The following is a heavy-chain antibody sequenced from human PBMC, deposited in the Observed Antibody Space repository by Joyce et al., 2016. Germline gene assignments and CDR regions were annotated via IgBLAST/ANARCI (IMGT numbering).Heavy chain of an antibody. Sequence: EVQLLESGGGLMQPGGSLRLSCAASGFTFDKYAMSWVRQAPGKGLEWVSTISASGGQTYYADSVKGRLAISRDNSKNTLYLQMSGLRADDTAVYYCAKDPLAGNSFPEYFQYWGQGSLVIVSS. CDR1: GFTFDKYA. CDR2: ISASGGQT. J-gene: IGHJ1*01. CDR3: AKDPLAGNSFPEYFQY. D-gene: IGHD4-23*01. V-gene: IGHV3-23*01.